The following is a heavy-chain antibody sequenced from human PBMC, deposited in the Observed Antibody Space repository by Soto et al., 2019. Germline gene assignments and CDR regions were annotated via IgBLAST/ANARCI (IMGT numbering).Heavy chain of an antibody. J-gene: IGHJ4*02. Sequence: QVQLVESGGGLVKPGGSLRLSCAVSGFTFSDYYMTWIRQASGKGLEWVSYISGSTSHTNYADSVKGQFTISRDNAKNSLFLHRNSLRAADTAVYYCASGRDAAADYCDFWGQGTLVTFSS. V-gene: IGHV3-11*05. D-gene: IGHD2-2*01. CDR1: GFTFSDYY. CDR2: ISGSTSHT. CDR3: ASGRDAAADYCDF.